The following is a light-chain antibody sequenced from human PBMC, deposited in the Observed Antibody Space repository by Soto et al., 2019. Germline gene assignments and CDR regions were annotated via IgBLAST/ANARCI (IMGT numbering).Light chain of an antibody. CDR1: QSIRSY. V-gene: IGKV1-39*01. CDR3: QQLNSYSIT. CDR2: DAS. Sequence: DIQLTQSPSSLSASVGDKVTITCRASQSIRSYLNWVQQKPGKAPKLLIYDASSLQTGVPSRFSGSGSGTDFSLTISSLQPEDFATYYCQQLNSYSITFGQGTRLEI. J-gene: IGKJ5*01.